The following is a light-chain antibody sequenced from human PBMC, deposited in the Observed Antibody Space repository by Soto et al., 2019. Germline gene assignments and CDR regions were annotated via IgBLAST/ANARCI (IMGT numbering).Light chain of an antibody. V-gene: IGKV3D-7*01. CDR2: TAS. CDR1: HSVSSNY. J-gene: IGKJ1*01. CDR3: QQDYNLPVT. Sequence: PGKRVTLSCRASHSVSSNYFTWYQQKPGQAPRLLIYTASTRATSIPARFSGSGSETDFTFTISSLQPEDFAVYYCQQDYNLPVTFGQGTKVEIK.